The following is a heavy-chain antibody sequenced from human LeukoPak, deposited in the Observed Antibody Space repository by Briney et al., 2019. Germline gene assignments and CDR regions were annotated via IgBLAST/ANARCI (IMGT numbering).Heavy chain of an antibody. D-gene: IGHD2-2*02. Sequence: PSETLSLTCTVSGASISSRRYYWSWIRQPAGKGLEWIGRMYSSATTNYNPSLKSRVTISVDTSKNQFSLKLSSVTAADTAVYYCAREGDIVAVPTAIGIAVHMDVWGKGTTVTVSS. CDR2: MYSSATT. V-gene: IGHV4-61*02. CDR1: GASISSRRYY. J-gene: IGHJ6*03. CDR3: AREGDIVAVPTAIGIAVHMDV.